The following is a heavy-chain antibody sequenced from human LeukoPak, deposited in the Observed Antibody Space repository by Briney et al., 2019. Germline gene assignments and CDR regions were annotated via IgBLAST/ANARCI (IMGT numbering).Heavy chain of an antibody. V-gene: IGHV1-2*02. Sequence: ASVKVSCKASGYTFTGYYMHWVRQAPGQGLEWMGWINPNSGGTNYAQKFQGRVTMTRDTSISTAYMELSRPRSDDTAVYYCARAHYYGSGSKKYNWFDPWGQGTLVTVSS. D-gene: IGHD3-10*01. CDR1: GYTFTGYY. J-gene: IGHJ5*02. CDR3: ARAHYYGSGSKKYNWFDP. CDR2: INPNSGGT.